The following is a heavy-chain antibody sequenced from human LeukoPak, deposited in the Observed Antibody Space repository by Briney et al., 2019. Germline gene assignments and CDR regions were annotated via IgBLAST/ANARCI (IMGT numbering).Heavy chain of an antibody. Sequence: ASVKVSCTASGYTFTSYYMHWVRQAPGQGLEWMGIINPSGGSTSYAQKFQGRVTMTRDTSTSTVYMELSSLRSEDTAVYYCARLDSSGWYYFDYWGQGTLVTVSP. CDR2: INPSGGST. CDR1: GYTFTSYY. V-gene: IGHV1-46*01. CDR3: ARLDSSGWYYFDY. J-gene: IGHJ4*02. D-gene: IGHD6-19*01.